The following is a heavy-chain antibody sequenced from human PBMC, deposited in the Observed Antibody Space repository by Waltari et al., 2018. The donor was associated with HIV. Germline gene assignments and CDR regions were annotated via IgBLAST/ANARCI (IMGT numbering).Heavy chain of an antibody. Sequence: QVQLQESGPGLVKPAETLSLTYIVSGSPMKNYYWNWIRQPPGKGLEWIGYIYYSGTTNYNPSLKSRVTISLDMSENHFSLKLTSVTAADTSVYFCARGTYFSYFEDWGQGALVTVSS. D-gene: IGHD2-8*01. CDR1: GSPMKNYY. CDR2: IYYSGTT. CDR3: ARGTYFSYFED. V-gene: IGHV4-59*01. J-gene: IGHJ4*02.